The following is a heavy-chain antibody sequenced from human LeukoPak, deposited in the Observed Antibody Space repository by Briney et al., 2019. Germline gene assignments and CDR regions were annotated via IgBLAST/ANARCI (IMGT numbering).Heavy chain of an antibody. D-gene: IGHD3-10*01. CDR3: AATMVRGVHTHFDY. CDR2: ISYSGST. CDR1: GASISSYY. J-gene: IGHJ4*02. Sequence: KPSETLSLTCSVSGASISSYYWTWIRQPPGKGLEWIGYISYSGSTNYNPSLKSRVTISVDTSKNQFSLKLSSVTAADTAVYYCAATMVRGVHTHFDYWGQGTLVTVSS. V-gene: IGHV4-59*08.